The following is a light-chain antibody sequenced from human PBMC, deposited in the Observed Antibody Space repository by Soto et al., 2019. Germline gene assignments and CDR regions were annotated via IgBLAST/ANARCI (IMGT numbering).Light chain of an antibody. CDR2: KVS. CDR3: SSYAASNNVI. J-gene: IGLJ2*01. CDR1: SSDVGGYNY. Sequence: QSVLTQPPSASGSPGQSVTISCTGTSSDVGGYNYVSWYQQHPGKAPQVVIYKVSERPSGVPDRFSGSKSDNTASLTVSGLQAEDEADYYCSSYAASNNVIFGGGTKVTVL. V-gene: IGLV2-8*01.